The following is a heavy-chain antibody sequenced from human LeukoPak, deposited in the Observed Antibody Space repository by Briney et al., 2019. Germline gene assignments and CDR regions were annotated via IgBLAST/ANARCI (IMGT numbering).Heavy chain of an antibody. Sequence: ASVKVSCKASGYTFTGYYMHWVRQAPGQGLEWMGRINPNSGGTNYAQKFQGRVTMTRDTSISTAYMELSRLRSDDPAVYYCARDFRLLWFGELLEIFDYWGQGTLVTVSS. CDR1: GYTFTGYY. D-gene: IGHD3-10*01. CDR3: ARDFRLLWFGELLEIFDY. V-gene: IGHV1-2*06. J-gene: IGHJ4*02. CDR2: INPNSGGT.